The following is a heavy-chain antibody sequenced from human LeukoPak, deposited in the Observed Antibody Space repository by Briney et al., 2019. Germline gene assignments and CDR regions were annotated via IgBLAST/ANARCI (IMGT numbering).Heavy chain of an antibody. D-gene: IGHD3-10*02. CDR2: FDPEDGET. CDR1: GYTLTELS. V-gene: IGHV1-24*01. CDR3: ATGDHGPMYPIHY. Sequence: GASVKVSCKVSGYTLTELSMHWVRQAPGKGLEWMGGFDPEDGETIYAQKFQGRVTMTEDTSADTAYMELSSLRSEDTAVYYCATGDHGPMYPIHYWGQGTLVTVSS. J-gene: IGHJ4*02.